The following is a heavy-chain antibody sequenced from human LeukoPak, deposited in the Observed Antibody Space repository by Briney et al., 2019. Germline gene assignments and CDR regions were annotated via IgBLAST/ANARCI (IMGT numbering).Heavy chain of an antibody. CDR2: ISDDGSNK. J-gene: IGHJ5*02. CDR3: AKAASNWFDP. CDR1: GFTFSSYG. Sequence: PGGSLRLSCAASGFTFSSYGIHWVRRAPGKGLEWVAVISDDGSNKFYADSVKGRFTISRDNSNNTLYLQMDSLRVEGTAVYYCAKAASNWFDPWGQGTLVTVSS. V-gene: IGHV3-30*18. D-gene: IGHD6-25*01.